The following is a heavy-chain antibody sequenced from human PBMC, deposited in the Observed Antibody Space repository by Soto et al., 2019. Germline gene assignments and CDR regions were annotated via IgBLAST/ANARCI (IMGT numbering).Heavy chain of an antibody. CDR3: AREIGIAGY. V-gene: IGHV1-2*02. D-gene: IGHD1-1*01. CDR1: GSTITRYY. J-gene: IGHJ4*02. Sequence: AAVQSSCEDSGSTITRYYMHWVRQAPGQGLEWMGWINPNSGGTNYAQKFQGRVTMTRDTSISTAYMELSRLRSDDTAVYYCAREIGIAGYWGQGTLVTVSS. CDR2: INPNSGGT.